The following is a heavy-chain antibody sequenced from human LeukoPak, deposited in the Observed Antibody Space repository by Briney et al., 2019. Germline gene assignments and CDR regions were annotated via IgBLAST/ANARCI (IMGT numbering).Heavy chain of an antibody. V-gene: IGHV3-7*01. Sequence: PGGSLRLSCAASGFTFSNYWMSWVRQAPGKGLEWVANIKQDGSEKYYVDSVKGRFTISTDNAKNSLYLQMNSLRAEDTAVYYCARDRPYIAARPCAFDIWGQGTMVTVSS. D-gene: IGHD6-6*01. CDR3: ARDRPYIAARPCAFDI. J-gene: IGHJ3*02. CDR1: GFTFSNYW. CDR2: IKQDGSEK.